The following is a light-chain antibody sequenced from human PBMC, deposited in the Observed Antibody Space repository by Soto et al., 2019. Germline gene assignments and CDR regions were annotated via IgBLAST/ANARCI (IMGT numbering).Light chain of an antibody. CDR1: QGVTSNY. CDR2: GAS. V-gene: IGKV3D-20*02. CDR3: QQRIDWPLT. Sequence: EIVMTQSPDTLSVSPGERATLSCRAGQGVTSNYLAWHQQKPGQAPRLLIYGASNRATGIPDRFSGSGSGTDFTLTISSLEPEDVAVYYCQQRIDWPLTFGGGNKVDIK. J-gene: IGKJ4*01.